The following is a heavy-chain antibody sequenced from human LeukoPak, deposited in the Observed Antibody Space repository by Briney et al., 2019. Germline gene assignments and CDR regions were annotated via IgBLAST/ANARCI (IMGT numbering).Heavy chain of an antibody. CDR3: TRGIVGATAPDY. CDR1: GGSISSYK. J-gene: IGHJ4*02. CDR2: IYSSGST. D-gene: IGHD1-26*01. V-gene: IGHV4-4*07. Sequence: SETLSPTCTVSGGSISSYKWSWIRQPAGKGLEWIGRIYSSGSTNYNPSLKSRVAMSVDTSKNQFSLQLSSVTAADTAVYYCTRGIVGATAPDYWGQGTLVIVSS.